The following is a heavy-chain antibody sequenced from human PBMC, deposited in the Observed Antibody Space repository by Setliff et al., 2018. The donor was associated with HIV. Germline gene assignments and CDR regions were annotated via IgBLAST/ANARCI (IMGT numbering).Heavy chain of an antibody. J-gene: IGHJ6*03. CDR3: ARGGTIFGVVISNYYYMDV. Sequence: ASVKVSCKTSGDIFSSHAISWVRQAPGQGLEWMGWINPNSGGTNYAQKFQGRVTMTRDTSISTAYMELSRLRSDDTAVYYCARGGTIFGVVISNYYYMDVWGKGTTVTVSS. D-gene: IGHD3-3*01. CDR1: GDIFSSHA. V-gene: IGHV1-2*02. CDR2: INPNSGGT.